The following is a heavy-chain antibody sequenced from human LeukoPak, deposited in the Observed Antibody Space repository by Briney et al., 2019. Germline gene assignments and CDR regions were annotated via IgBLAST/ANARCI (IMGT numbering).Heavy chain of an antibody. D-gene: IGHD3-22*01. V-gene: IGHV1-69*13. Sequence: ASVKASCKASGGTFSSYAISWVRQAPGQGLEWMGGIIPIFGTANYAQKFQGRVTITADESTSTAYMELSSLRSEDTAVYYCASYYYDSSGYYYYSDYWGQGTLVTVSS. J-gene: IGHJ4*02. CDR1: GGTFSSYA. CDR2: IIPIFGTA. CDR3: ASYYYDSSGYYYYSDY.